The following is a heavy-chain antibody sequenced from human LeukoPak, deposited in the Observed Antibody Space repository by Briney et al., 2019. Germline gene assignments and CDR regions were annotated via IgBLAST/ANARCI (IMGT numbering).Heavy chain of an antibody. CDR3: AVFFLVLPYMDV. D-gene: IGHD3-9*01. Sequence: TGGSLRLSCTASGFTFGDYAMSWIRQPPGKGLEWIGEINHSGSTNYNPSLKSRVTISVDTSKNQFSLKLSSVTAADTAVYYCAVFFLVLPYMDVWGKGTTVTVSS. CDR2: INHSGST. CDR1: GFTFGDYA. J-gene: IGHJ6*03. V-gene: IGHV4-34*08.